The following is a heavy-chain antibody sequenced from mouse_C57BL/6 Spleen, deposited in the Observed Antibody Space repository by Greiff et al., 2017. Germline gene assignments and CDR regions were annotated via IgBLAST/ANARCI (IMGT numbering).Heavy chain of an antibody. D-gene: IGHD2-4*01. CDR2: ISSGSSTI. J-gene: IGHJ1*03. V-gene: IGHV5-17*01. CDR1: GFTFSDYG. CDR3: ARKSTMSTTGYFDV. Sequence: EVQLVESGGGLVKPGGSLKLSCAASGFTFSDYGMHWVRQAPEKGLEWVAYISSGSSTIYYADTVKGRFTISRDNAKNTLFLQMNSLRSEDTALYYGARKSTMSTTGYFDVWGTGTTVTVSS.